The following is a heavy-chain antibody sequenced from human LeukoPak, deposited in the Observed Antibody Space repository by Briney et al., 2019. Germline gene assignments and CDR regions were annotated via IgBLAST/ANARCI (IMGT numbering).Heavy chain of an antibody. V-gene: IGHV3-33*06. Sequence: PGGSLRLSCAASGFTFSSYGMHWVRQAPDKGLEWVAVIWYDGSNKYYADSVKGRFTISRDNSKNTLYLQMNSLRAEDTAVYYCAKGELGYFDHWGQGTLVTVSS. CDR2: IWYDGSNK. J-gene: IGHJ4*02. D-gene: IGHD7-27*01. CDR1: GFTFSSYG. CDR3: AKGELGYFDH.